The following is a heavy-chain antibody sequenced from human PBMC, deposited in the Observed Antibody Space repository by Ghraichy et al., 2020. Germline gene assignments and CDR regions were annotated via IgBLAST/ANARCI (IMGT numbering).Heavy chain of an antibody. CDR1: GFTFSSYA. CDR2: LSNSGGST. D-gene: IGHD3-16*01. Sequence: LSLTCAASGFTFSSYAMSWVRQAPGKGLEWVSGLSNSGGSTSYADSVKGRFTISRANSKNTLFLQMDSLRGEDTAIYYCAKCTVGGRPYYCDYWGQGTLVTVSS. J-gene: IGHJ4*02. V-gene: IGHV3-23*01. CDR3: AKCTVGGRPYYCDY.